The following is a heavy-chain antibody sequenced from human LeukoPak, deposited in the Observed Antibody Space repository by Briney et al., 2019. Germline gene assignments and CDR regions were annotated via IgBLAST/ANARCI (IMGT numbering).Heavy chain of an antibody. Sequence: PSENLSLTCTVSAGSISPYYWGWLRQPQGKGLEWIGYTYYSGTTSSHPSLKSRVTISVDTSKNQFSLKLSFVTAADTAVYYCARQGGSEESYPRVFDYWGRGNLVTVSS. CDR1: AGSISPYY. D-gene: IGHD1-26*01. V-gene: IGHV4-59*08. CDR3: ARQGGSEESYPRVFDY. J-gene: IGHJ4*02. CDR2: TYYSGTT.